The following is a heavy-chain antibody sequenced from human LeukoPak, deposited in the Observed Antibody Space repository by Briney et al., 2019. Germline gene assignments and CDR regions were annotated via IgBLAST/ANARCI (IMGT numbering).Heavy chain of an antibody. CDR3: ARDFGYPYYFDS. CDR2: IYYSGTT. D-gene: IGHD3-16*02. J-gene: IGHJ4*02. Sequence: SETLSLTCNVTDGSISSYYWSWIRQPPGEGLEWIGSIYYSGTTNYSPSLKSRLTMSVDTSKNQFSLRLTSVTAADTAIYYCARDFGYPYYFDSWGLGILVTVSS. V-gene: IGHV4-59*01. CDR1: DGSISSYY.